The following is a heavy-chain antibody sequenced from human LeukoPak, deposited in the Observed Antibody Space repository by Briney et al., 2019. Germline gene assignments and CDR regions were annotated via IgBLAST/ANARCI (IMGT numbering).Heavy chain of an antibody. CDR1: GGSINTYY. CDR2: IHSSGST. J-gene: IGHJ4*02. V-gene: IGHV4-4*07. Sequence: PSETLSLTRSVSGGSINTYYWSCIRQPAGKGLEWIGRIHSSGSTHYNPSLKSRVTMSLDTSKNQFSLKLTSVTAADTAVYYCARDNDFFDYWGQGTLVTVSS. CDR3: ARDNDFFDY.